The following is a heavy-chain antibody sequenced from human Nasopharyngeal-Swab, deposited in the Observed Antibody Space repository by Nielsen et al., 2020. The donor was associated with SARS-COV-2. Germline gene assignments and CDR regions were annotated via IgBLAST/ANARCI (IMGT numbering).Heavy chain of an antibody. J-gene: IGHJ6*02. D-gene: IGHD6-19*01. CDR1: GFNGDY. CDR3: ARGTYTSGWYGPVFYGLDV. Sequence: ASVQVSCKASGFNGDYLHWLRQSPGQGLEWMGWINANSGGTTYAQKFQGRVAMTRDTSTSTVYIELSSLRSDDTAVYYCARGTYTSGWYGPVFYGLDVWGQGTTVTVSS. CDR2: INANSGGT. V-gene: IGHV1-2*02.